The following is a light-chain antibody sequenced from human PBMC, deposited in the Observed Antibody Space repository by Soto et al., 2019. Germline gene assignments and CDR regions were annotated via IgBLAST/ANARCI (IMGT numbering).Light chain of an antibody. V-gene: IGKV3-20*01. J-gene: IGKJ1*01. CDR2: GAS. CDR1: QTVRNNY. CDR3: QQYGSSGT. Sequence: EFVLTQSPGTLSLSPGERATLSCRASQTVRNNYLARYQQKPGQAPRLLIYGASNRATGIPDRFSGSGSGTDFTLTISRLEPEDFAVYYCQQYGSSGTFGQGTKVDIK.